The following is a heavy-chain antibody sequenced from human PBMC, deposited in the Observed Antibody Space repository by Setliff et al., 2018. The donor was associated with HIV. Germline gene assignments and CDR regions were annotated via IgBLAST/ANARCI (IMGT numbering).Heavy chain of an antibody. CDR1: GFTFSNNN. D-gene: IGHD3-3*01. CDR3: AKDFEYYNFWSGYYASWDLGYFQH. J-gene: IGHJ1*01. Sequence: GGSLRLSCAASGFTFSNNNMHWVRQTPGKGLEWVSTISGSDDNTYYDDSVKGRLTISRDNSKNTLYLQMNSLRAEDTAVYYCAKDFEYYNFWSGYYASWDLGYFQHWGQGTLVTVSS. CDR2: ISGSDDNT. V-gene: IGHV3-23*01.